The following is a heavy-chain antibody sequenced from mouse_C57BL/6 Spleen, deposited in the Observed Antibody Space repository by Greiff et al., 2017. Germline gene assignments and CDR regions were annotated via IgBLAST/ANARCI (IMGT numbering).Heavy chain of an antibody. V-gene: IGHV1-69*01. J-gene: IGHJ4*01. CDR1: GYTFTSYW. CDR2: IDPSDSYT. Sequence: QVQLQQPGAELVMPGASVKLSCKASGYTFTSYWMHWVKQRPGQGLEWIGEIDPSDSYTNYNQKFKGKSTLTVDKSSGTAYMQLSSLTSEDSAVYYCARSGGLYDDDVSYAMDYWGQGTSVTVSS. CDR3: ARSGGLYDDDVSYAMDY. D-gene: IGHD2-4*01.